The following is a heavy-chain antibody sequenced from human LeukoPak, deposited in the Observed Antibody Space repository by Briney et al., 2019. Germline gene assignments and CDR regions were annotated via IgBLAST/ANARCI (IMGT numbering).Heavy chain of an antibody. CDR3: ARDFSYCSGGSCRYYYYYMDV. Sequence: GGSLRLSCAASGFTFSRYWMTWVRQAPGKGLEWVANINQDGSEKYYVDSVQGRITVSRDNAKNSLYLQMNSLRAEDTAVYYCARDFSYCSGGSCRYYYYYMDVWGKGTTVTVSS. J-gene: IGHJ6*03. CDR2: INQDGSEK. V-gene: IGHV3-7*01. D-gene: IGHD2-15*01. CDR1: GFTFSRYW.